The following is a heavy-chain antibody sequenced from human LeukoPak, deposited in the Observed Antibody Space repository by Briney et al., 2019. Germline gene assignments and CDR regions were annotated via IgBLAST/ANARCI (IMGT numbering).Heavy chain of an antibody. V-gene: IGHV4-34*01. Sequence: SETLSLTCAVYGGSLSGYYWSWIRQPPGKGLEWIGEINHSGSTNYNPSLKSRVTISVDTSKNQFSLKLSSVTAADTAVYYCARGSRYYYDSSGYGFDYYYYYGMDVWGQGTTVTVSS. CDR2: INHSGST. CDR1: GGSLSGYY. J-gene: IGHJ6*02. CDR3: ARGSRYYYDSSGYGFDYYYYYGMDV. D-gene: IGHD3-22*01.